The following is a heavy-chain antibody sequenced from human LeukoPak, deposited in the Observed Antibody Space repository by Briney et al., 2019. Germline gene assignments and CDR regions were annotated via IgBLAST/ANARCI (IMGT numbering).Heavy chain of an antibody. CDR3: ARAGKSNGYCSGGSCFAKPDFDY. Sequence: SETLSLTCAVYGGSFSGYYWSWIRQPPGEGLEWIGEINHSGSTNYNPSLKSRVTISVDTSKNQFSLKLSSVTAADTAVYYCARAGKSNGYCSGGSCFAKPDFDYWGQGTLVTVSS. V-gene: IGHV4-34*01. D-gene: IGHD2-15*01. CDR2: INHSGST. CDR1: GGSFSGYY. J-gene: IGHJ4*02.